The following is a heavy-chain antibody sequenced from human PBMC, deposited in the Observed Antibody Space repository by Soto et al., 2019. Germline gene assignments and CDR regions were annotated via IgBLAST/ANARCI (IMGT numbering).Heavy chain of an antibody. CDR3: AKGPNLSLTEYYFDY. V-gene: IGHV3-23*01. D-gene: IGHD1-20*01. CDR2: ISGSGGST. Sequence: GGSLRLSCAASGFTFSSYAMSWVRQAPGKGLEWVSAISGSGGSTYYADSVKGRFTISRDNSKNTLYLQMNSLRAEDTAVYYCAKGPNLSLTEYYFDYWGQGTLVTVSS. CDR1: GFTFSSYA. J-gene: IGHJ4*02.